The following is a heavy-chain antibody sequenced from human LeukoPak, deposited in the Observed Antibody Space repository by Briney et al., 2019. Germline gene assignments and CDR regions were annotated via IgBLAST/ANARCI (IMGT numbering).Heavy chain of an antibody. Sequence: GGSLRLSCGTSGFTLSSYEMNWVRQPPGKGPEWVSGISRSADSTYYADSVKGRFTISRDSPKNTLSLQMDSLRAEDTAMYYCAKSRHCSGGSCYLWGSFDLWGRGTLVTVSS. CDR2: ISRSADST. D-gene: IGHD2-15*01. J-gene: IGHJ2*01. CDR1: GFTLSSYE. CDR3: AKSRHCSGGSCYLWGSFDL. V-gene: IGHV3-23*01.